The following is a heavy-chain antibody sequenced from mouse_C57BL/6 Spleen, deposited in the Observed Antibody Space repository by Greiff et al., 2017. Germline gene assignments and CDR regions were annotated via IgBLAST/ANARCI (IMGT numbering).Heavy chain of an antibody. Sequence: VQRVESGAELARPGASVKLSCKASGYTFTSYGISXVKQRTGQGLEWIGEIYPRSGNTYYNEKFKGKATLTADKSSSTAYMELRSLTSEDSAVYFCARSGDYDVWEWGQGTLVTVSA. D-gene: IGHD2-4*01. CDR3: ARSGDYDVWE. J-gene: IGHJ3*01. V-gene: IGHV1-81*01. CDR2: IYPRSGNT. CDR1: GYTFTSYG.